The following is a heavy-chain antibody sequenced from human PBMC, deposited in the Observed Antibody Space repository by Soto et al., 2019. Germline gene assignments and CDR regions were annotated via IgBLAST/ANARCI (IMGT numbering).Heavy chain of an antibody. J-gene: IGHJ4*02. D-gene: IGHD2-21*02. CDR3: ARGVVVTAHGFDY. Sequence: GSLRLSCAVSGFTLSSHAMHWVRQAPGKGLEWVAVISYDGSNKYYADSVKGRFTISRDNSKNTLYLQMNSLRAEDTAVYYCARGVVVTAHGFDYWGQGTLVTVSS. CDR1: GFTLSSHA. CDR2: ISYDGSNK. V-gene: IGHV3-30-3*01.